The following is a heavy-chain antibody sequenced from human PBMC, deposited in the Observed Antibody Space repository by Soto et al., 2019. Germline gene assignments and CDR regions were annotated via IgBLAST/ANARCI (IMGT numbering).Heavy chain of an antibody. J-gene: IGHJ4*02. D-gene: IGHD3-22*01. CDR3: TTEFDYYDSSGHYYPPDY. CDR1: GFPFSNAW. Sequence: GGSLRLSCAASGFPFSNAWMNWVRQAPGKGLEWVGRIKSKTDGGTTDYAAPVKGRFTISRDDSKDTLYLQMNSLKTEDTAVYYCTTEFDYYDSSGHYYPPDYWGQGALVTVSS. CDR2: IKSKTDGGTT. V-gene: IGHV3-15*07.